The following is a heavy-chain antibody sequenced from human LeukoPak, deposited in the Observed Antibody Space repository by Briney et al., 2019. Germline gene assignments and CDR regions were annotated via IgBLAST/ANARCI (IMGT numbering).Heavy chain of an antibody. Sequence: GGSLRLSCAASGFTVSSNYMSWVRQAPGKGLEWVSVIYSGGSTYYADSVKGRFTISRDNSKNTLYLQMNSLRAEDTAVYYCAKDGYYGSGSYDYWGQGTLVTVSS. CDR2: IYSGGST. CDR3: AKDGYYGSGSYDY. J-gene: IGHJ4*02. V-gene: IGHV3-66*01. D-gene: IGHD3-10*01. CDR1: GFTVSSNY.